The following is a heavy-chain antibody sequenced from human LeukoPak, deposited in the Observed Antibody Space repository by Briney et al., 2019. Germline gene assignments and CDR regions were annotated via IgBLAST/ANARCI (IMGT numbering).Heavy chain of an antibody. J-gene: IGHJ3*01. CDR3: AREYNWNVRLYGFDF. CDR1: GFTFSSYW. V-gene: IGHV3-30-3*01. Sequence: GGSLRLSCAASGFTFSSYWMSWVRQAPGKGLEWVTVISYDGSSKYYVDSVKGRFTISRDNSKNTLYLQMNSLRAEDTAVYYCAREYNWNVRLYGFDFWGQGTMVTVSS. D-gene: IGHD1-20*01. CDR2: ISYDGSSK.